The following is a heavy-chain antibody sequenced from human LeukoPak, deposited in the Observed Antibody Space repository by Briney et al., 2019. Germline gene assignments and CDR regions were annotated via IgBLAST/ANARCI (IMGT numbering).Heavy chain of an antibody. Sequence: SVKGSCKASGGTFSSYAISWVRQAPGQGLEWMGRIIPIFGIANYAQKFQGRVTITADKSTSTAYMELSGLRSEDTAVYYCAVGHTWGYIAAAPWYWGQGTLVTVSS. CDR3: AVGHTWGYIAAAPWY. CDR2: IIPIFGIA. V-gene: IGHV1-69*04. J-gene: IGHJ4*02. CDR1: GGTFSSYA. D-gene: IGHD6-13*01.